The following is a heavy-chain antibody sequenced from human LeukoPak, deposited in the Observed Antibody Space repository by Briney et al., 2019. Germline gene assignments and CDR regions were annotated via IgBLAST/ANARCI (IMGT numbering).Heavy chain of an antibody. CDR2: IYYSGST. J-gene: IGHJ6*03. V-gene: IGHV4-59*01. CDR1: GGPINSYY. CDR3: ARGYSWGSYFAMDV. Sequence: PSETLSLTCTVSGGPINSYYWAWIRQPPGKGLEWIGYIYYSGSTNYNPSLKSRVTMSVDTSKNQFSLKLSSVTAADTAVYYCARGYSWGSYFAMDVWGKGITVTVSS. D-gene: IGHD3-16*01.